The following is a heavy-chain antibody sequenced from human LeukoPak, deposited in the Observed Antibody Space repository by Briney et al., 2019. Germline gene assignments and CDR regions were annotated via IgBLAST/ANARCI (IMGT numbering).Heavy chain of an antibody. D-gene: IGHD3-22*01. V-gene: IGHV4-38-2*02. Sequence: SETLSLTCTVSGYSISSSYYWGWIRQPPGKGLEWIGSIYHSGSTYYNPSLKSRVTISVDTSKNQFSLKLSSVTAADTAVYYCARARQPPFDSSGYGGVAFDIWGQGTMITVSS. CDR1: GYSISSSYY. CDR2: IYHSGST. J-gene: IGHJ3*02. CDR3: ARARQPPFDSSGYGGVAFDI.